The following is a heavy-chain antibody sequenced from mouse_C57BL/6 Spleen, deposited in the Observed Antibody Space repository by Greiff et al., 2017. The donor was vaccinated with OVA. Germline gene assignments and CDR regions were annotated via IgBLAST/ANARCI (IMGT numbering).Heavy chain of an antibody. J-gene: IGHJ3*01. CDR2: INPNNGGT. V-gene: IGHV1-18*01. Sequence: VQLKQSGPELVKPGASVKIPCKASGYTFTDYNMDWVKQSHGKSLEWIGDINPNNGGTIYNQKFKGKATLTVDKSSSTAYMELRSLTSEDTAVYYCARGKPAWFAYWGQGTLVTVSA. CDR1: GYTFTDYN. CDR3: ARGKPAWFAY.